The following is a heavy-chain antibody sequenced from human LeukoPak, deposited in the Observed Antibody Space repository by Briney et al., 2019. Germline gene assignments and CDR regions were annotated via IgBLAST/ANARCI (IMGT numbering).Heavy chain of an antibody. V-gene: IGHV4-39*01. J-gene: IGHJ5*02. D-gene: IGHD3-3*01. CDR2: IYYSGST. CDR1: GGSISSSSYY. Sequence: PSETPSLTCTVSGGSISSSSYYWGWIRQPPGKGLEWIGSIYYSGSTYYNPSLKSRVTISVDTSKNQFSLKLSSVTAADTAVYYCARVLRFLEWSENWFDPWGQGTLVTVSS. CDR3: ARVLRFLEWSENWFDP.